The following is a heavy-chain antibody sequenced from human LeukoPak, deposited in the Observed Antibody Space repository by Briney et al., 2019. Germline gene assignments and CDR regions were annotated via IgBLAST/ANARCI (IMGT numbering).Heavy chain of an antibody. CDR1: GESFSGYY. D-gene: IGHD6-13*01. CDR3: ARGSQRASAAGFWFDP. CDR2: INHSGST. J-gene: IGHJ5*02. V-gene: IGHV4-34*01. Sequence: SETLSLTCAVYGESFSGYYWSWIRQPPGKGLEWIGEINHSGSTNYNPSLKSRVTISVDTSKNQFSLKLSSVTAADTAVYYCARGSQRASAAGFWFDPWGQGTLVTVSS.